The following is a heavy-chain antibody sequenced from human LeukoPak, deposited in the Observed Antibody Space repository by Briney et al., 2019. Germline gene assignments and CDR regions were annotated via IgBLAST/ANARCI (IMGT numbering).Heavy chain of an antibody. Sequence: PSATLSLSCTVSGGSISSYYWSWIRQPAGKGLEWIGRIYTSGSTNYNPSLKSRVTMSVDTSKNQFSLKLSSVTAADTAVYYCAREQGHYDSSGFYYYYYMDVWGKGTTVTISS. CDR3: AREQGHYDSSGFYYYYYMDV. J-gene: IGHJ6*03. D-gene: IGHD3-22*01. CDR2: IYTSGST. V-gene: IGHV4-4*07. CDR1: GGSISSYY.